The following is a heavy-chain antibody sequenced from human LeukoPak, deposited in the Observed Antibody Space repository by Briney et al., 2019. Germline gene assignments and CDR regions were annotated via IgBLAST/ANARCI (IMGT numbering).Heavy chain of an antibody. J-gene: IGHJ4*02. CDR3: ARDGPMAAAGTGY. CDR1: GGTFSSYS. V-gene: IGHV1-69*05. CDR2: IIPIFGTA. D-gene: IGHD6-13*01. Sequence: SVKVSCKASGGTFSSYSINWVRQAPGQGLEWMGRIIPIFGTANYAQKFQGRVTITTDESTSTAYMELSSLRSEDTAVYYCARDGPMAAAGTGYWGQGTLVTVSS.